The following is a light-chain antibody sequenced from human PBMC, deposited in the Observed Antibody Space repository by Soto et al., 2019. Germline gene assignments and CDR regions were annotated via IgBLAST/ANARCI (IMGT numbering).Light chain of an antibody. Sequence: QSALTQPRSVSGSPGQSVTISCTGTSSDVGGYNSVSWYQQHPGNIPKLMIYDVNKRPSGVPDRFSGSKSGNTASLTVSGLQAEDEADYYCSSYAGSNNLVFGGGTKLTVL. CDR1: SSDVGGYNS. V-gene: IGLV2-11*01. CDR2: DVN. J-gene: IGLJ2*01. CDR3: SSYAGSNNLV.